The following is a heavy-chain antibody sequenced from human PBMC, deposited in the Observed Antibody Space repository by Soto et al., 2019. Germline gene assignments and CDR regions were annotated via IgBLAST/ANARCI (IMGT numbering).Heavy chain of an antibody. Sequence: GASVKVSCKASGYTFTSSYMHWVRQAPGQGLEWMGIINPSGGSTSYAQKFQGRVTMTRDTSTSTVYMELSSLRSEDTAVYYCARDPNIVVVPAAMYAFDIWGQGTMVTVSS. J-gene: IGHJ3*02. CDR2: INPSGGST. CDR1: GYTFTSSY. V-gene: IGHV1-46*03. CDR3: ARDPNIVVVPAAMYAFDI. D-gene: IGHD2-2*01.